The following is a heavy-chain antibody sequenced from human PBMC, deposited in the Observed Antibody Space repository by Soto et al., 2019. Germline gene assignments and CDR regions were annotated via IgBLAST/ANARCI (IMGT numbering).Heavy chain of an antibody. D-gene: IGHD1-26*01. V-gene: IGHV1-69*01. J-gene: IGHJ6*02. Sequence: QVQLVQSGPEVKKPGSSVKVSCEASGGTFKKFAISSVRQAPGQGLEWMGGTLPFLGSSKYPQKFQGRVTIAADESATTTYMELTGLTSEDTAVYYCARGGKFHSEDLWEASYSHGLDVWGQGTTVTVSS. CDR3: ARGGKFHSEDLWEASYSHGLDV. CDR2: TLPFLGSS. CDR1: GGTFKKFA.